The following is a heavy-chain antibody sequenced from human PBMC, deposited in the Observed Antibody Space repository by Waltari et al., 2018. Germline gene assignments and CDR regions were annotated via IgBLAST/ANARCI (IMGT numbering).Heavy chain of an antibody. J-gene: IGHJ3*02. CDR2: ISSSTSII. V-gene: IGHV3-48*01. CDR1: GFPFSSYN. CDR3: ARVARDAFDI. Sequence: EVQLVESGGGLVQPGGSLRPAGAASGFPFSSYNMNWVRQAPGKGLEWVSYISSSTSIIHNADSVKGRFTISRDNAKNSLSLQMNSLRAEDTAVYFCARVARDAFDIWGQGTMVTVSS.